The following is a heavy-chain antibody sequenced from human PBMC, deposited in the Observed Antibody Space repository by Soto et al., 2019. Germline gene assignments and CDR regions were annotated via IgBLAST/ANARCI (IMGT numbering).Heavy chain of an antibody. CDR3: ARQVAVYSNWFDP. D-gene: IGHD6-19*01. Sequence: QVQLQESGPGLVKPSETLSLTCTVSGGSISSYYWSWIRQPPGKGLEWIGYIYYSGSTNYNPSLKSRVTISVDTSKNQFSLKLSSVTAADTAVYYCARQVAVYSNWFDPWGQGTLVTVSS. J-gene: IGHJ5*02. CDR2: IYYSGST. CDR1: GGSISSYY. V-gene: IGHV4-59*08.